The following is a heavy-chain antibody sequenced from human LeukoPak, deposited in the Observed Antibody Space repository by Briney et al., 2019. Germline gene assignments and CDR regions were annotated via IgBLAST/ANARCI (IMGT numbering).Heavy chain of an antibody. Sequence: GGSLRLSCAASGFTFSSYSMNWVRQVPGKGLEWVSYISSSSSTIYYADSVKGRFTISRDNAKNSLYLQMNSLRAEDTAVYYCATNYYGSGRDVWGQGTTVTVSS. CDR3: ATNYYGSGRDV. CDR1: GFTFSSYS. CDR2: ISSSSSTI. V-gene: IGHV3-48*01. J-gene: IGHJ6*02. D-gene: IGHD3-10*01.